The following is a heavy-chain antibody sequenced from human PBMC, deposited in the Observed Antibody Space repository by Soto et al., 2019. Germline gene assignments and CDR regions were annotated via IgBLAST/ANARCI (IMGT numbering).Heavy chain of an antibody. V-gene: IGHV5-10-1*01. CDR3: ARQIYDSDTGPNFQYYFDS. CDR2: IDPSDSQT. CDR1: GSSFAGYW. D-gene: IGHD3-22*01. Sequence: GESLKISCKGFGSSFAGYWITWVRQKPGKGLEWMGRIDPSDSQTYYSPSFRGHVTISVTKSITTVFLQWSSLRASDTAMYYCARQIYDSDTGPNFQYYFDSWGQGTPVTVSS. J-gene: IGHJ4*02.